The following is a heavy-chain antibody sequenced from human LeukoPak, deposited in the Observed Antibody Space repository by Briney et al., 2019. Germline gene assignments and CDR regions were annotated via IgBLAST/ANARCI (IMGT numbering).Heavy chain of an antibody. CDR1: GFTFSSYS. CDR2: ISSSSSYI. D-gene: IGHD1-26*01. Sequence: PGGSLRLSCAASGFTFSSYSMNWVRQAPGKWLEWVSSISSSSSYIYYADSVKGRFTISRDNAKNSLYLQMNSLRAEDTAVYYCARVRVWGPHGIVDVWGKGTTVTVSS. J-gene: IGHJ6*04. V-gene: IGHV3-21*01. CDR3: ARVRVWGPHGIVDV.